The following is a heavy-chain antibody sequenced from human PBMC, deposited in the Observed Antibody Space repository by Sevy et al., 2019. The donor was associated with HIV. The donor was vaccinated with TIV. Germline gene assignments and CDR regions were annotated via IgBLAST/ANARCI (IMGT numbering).Heavy chain of an antibody. Sequence: GGSLRLSCAASGFSFRSYWMTWVRQAPGKGLEWVASIYQDGSEKYYMDSVKGRFTVSRDNAKNSLFLQMNSLRDEDTAVYYCAREGSYGDYMLSYYYGMDVWGQGTTVTVSS. J-gene: IGHJ6*02. CDR2: IYQDGSEK. V-gene: IGHV3-7*01. CDR1: GFSFRSYW. CDR3: AREGSYGDYMLSYYYGMDV. D-gene: IGHD4-17*01.